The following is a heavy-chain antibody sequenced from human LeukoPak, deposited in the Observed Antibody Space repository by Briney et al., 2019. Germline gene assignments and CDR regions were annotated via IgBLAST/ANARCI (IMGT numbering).Heavy chain of an antibody. D-gene: IGHD2-2*01. Sequence: ASVKVSCKASGYTFTSYDINWVRQAPGQGLEWMGWINPNSGGTNYAQKLQGRVTMTRDTSISTAYMELSRLRSDDTAVYYCARASRYCSSTSCLYYFDYWGQGTLVTVSS. J-gene: IGHJ4*02. CDR3: ARASRYCSSTSCLYYFDY. CDR1: GYTFTSYD. V-gene: IGHV1-2*02. CDR2: INPNSGGT.